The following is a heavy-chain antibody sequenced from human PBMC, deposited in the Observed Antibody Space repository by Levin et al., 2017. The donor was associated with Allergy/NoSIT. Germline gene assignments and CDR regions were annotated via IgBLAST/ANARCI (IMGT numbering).Heavy chain of an antibody. D-gene: IGHD2-15*01. CDR2: IYYSGNT. CDR3: ARESLLDCSGGSCYSGYFDY. V-gene: IGHV4-30-4*01. CDR1: GGSISSGDYY. Sequence: SETLSLTCTVSGGSISSGDYYWSWIRQPPGTGLEWIGYIYYSGNTYYNPSLKSRVTISVDTSKNQFSLKLSSVTAADTAVYYCARESLLDCSGGSCYSGYFDYWGQGTLVTVSS. J-gene: IGHJ4*02.